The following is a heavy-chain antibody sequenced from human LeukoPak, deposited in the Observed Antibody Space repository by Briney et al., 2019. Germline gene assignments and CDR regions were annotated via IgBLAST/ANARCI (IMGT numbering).Heavy chain of an antibody. Sequence: GASVKVSCKASGYTFTGYYMHWVRQAPGQGLEWMGWINPNSGGTNYAQKFQGRVTMTRDTSISTAYMELSRLRSDGTAVYYCAKLCSSTSCYQAFDIWGQGTMVTVSS. J-gene: IGHJ3*02. D-gene: IGHD2-2*01. CDR1: GYTFTGYY. CDR3: AKLCSSTSCYQAFDI. V-gene: IGHV1-2*02. CDR2: INPNSGGT.